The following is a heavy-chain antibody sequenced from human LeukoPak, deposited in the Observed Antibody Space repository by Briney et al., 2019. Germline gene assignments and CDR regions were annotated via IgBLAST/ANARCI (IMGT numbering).Heavy chain of an antibody. CDR3: VREYYGSGMHAFDI. Sequence: ASVKVSCKASGYTFTNYYMHWVRQAPGQGLVWMGIINPSRGSTSYAQKFQGRVTMTGDTSTSTVYMELSSLRSEDTAVYYCVREYYGSGMHAFDIWGQGTMVTVSS. CDR2: INPSRGST. J-gene: IGHJ3*02. V-gene: IGHV1-46*01. D-gene: IGHD3-10*01. CDR1: GYTFTNYY.